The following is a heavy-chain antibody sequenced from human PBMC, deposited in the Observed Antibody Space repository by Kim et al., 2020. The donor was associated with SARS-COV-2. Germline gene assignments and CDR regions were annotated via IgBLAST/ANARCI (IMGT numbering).Heavy chain of an antibody. D-gene: IGHD6-13*01. CDR3: AIIAAAGSGSFDY. CDR2: IYYSGST. J-gene: IGHJ4*02. Sequence: SETLSLTCTVSGGSISSSSYYWGWIRQPPGKGLEWIGSIYYSGSTYYNPSLKSRVTISVDTSKNQFSLKLSSVTAADTAVYYCAIIAAAGSGSFDYWGQGTLVTVSS. V-gene: IGHV4-39*01. CDR1: GGSISSSSYY.